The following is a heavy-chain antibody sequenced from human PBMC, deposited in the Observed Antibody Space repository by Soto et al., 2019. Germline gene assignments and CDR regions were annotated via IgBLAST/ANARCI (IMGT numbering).Heavy chain of an antibody. CDR3: ARHVGFYWYFDL. Sequence: QLVKSGGGLVKPGGSLRLSCAASGFTVSGNYMGWVRQTPGKGLDWVSSIYTDGRTYYSDSVRGRFAISTDNSKDTLYLQMNNLRADDTAIYYCARHVGFYWYFDLWGRGTLVTVSS. V-gene: IGHV3-66*04. D-gene: IGHD1-26*01. CDR2: IYTDGRT. J-gene: IGHJ2*01. CDR1: GFTVSGNY.